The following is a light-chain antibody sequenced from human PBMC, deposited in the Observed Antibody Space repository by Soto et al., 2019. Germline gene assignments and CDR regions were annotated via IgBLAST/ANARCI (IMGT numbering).Light chain of an antibody. Sequence: QSALTQPASGSGSPGQSIAISCTGTSSDVGSYNYVSWHQHHPGKAPKVMIYDVSSRPSGVSNRFSGSKSGNTASLTISGLQAEDEADYYCISYTTISTYVFGTGTKVTVL. CDR1: SSDVGSYNY. CDR2: DVS. J-gene: IGLJ1*01. V-gene: IGLV2-14*03. CDR3: ISYTTISTYV.